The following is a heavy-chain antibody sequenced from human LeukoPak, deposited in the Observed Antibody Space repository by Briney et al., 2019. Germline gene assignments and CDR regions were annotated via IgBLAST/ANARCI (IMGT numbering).Heavy chain of an antibody. J-gene: IGHJ4*02. CDR1: GGTFSSYA. Sequence: ASVKVSCRASGGTFSSYAISWVRQAPGQGLEWMRGIIPIFGTANYAQKFQGRVTITADESTSTAYMELSSLRSEDTAVYYCARDQGGHIDYWGQGTLVTVSS. CDR3: ARDQGGHIDY. V-gene: IGHV1-69*13. CDR2: IIPIFGTA. D-gene: IGHD3-16*01.